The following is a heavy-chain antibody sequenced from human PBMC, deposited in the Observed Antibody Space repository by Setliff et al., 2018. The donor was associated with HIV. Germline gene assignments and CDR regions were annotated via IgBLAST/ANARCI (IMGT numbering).Heavy chain of an antibody. CDR1: GGSISSGSYY. Sequence: PSLTCTVSGGSISSGSYYWSWIRQPAGKGLEWIGHIYTSGSTNYNPSLKSRVTISVDTSKNQFSLKLSSVTAADTAVYYCAGDHPANYYDSSGYPLYYYYMDVWGKGTTVTVSS. V-gene: IGHV4-61*09. J-gene: IGHJ6*03. D-gene: IGHD3-22*01. CDR2: IYTSGST. CDR3: AGDHPANYYDSSGYPLYYYYMDV.